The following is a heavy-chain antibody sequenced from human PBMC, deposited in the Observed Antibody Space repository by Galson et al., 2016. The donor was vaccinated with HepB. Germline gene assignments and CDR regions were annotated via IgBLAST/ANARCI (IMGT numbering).Heavy chain of an antibody. CDR3: ARQYSSNWYIKEYYFDY. J-gene: IGHJ4*02. V-gene: IGHV5-51*01. D-gene: IGHD6-13*01. CDR1: GYSFSSYW. CDR2: IYPDDSDT. Sequence: QSGAEVKKPGESLKISCKGSGYSFSSYWIGWVRQMPGKGLEWMGIIYPDDSDTRYSPSFQGQVTISADKSISTAYLQWTSLMASATAIYYSARQYSSNWYIKEYYFDYWGQGTLVTVSS.